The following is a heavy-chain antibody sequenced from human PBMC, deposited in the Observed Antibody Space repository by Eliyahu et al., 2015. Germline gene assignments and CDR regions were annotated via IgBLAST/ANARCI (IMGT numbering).Heavy chain of an antibody. Sequence: QVTLRESGPALVKPTQTLTLTCTFSGFSLXTSGXCVSWIRQPPGKAXEWLARIDWDDDKYYSTSLKTRLTISKDTSKNQVVLTMTNMDPVDTATYYCARISYNGVDIDYRGQGTLVTVSS. CDR1: GFSLXTSGXC. CDR3: ARISYNGVDIDY. CDR2: IDWDDDK. J-gene: IGHJ4*02. D-gene: IGHD1-14*01. V-gene: IGHV2-70*15.